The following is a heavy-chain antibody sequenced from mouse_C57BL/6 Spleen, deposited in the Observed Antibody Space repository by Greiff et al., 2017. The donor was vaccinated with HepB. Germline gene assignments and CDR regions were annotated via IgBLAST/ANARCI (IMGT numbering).Heavy chain of an antibody. D-gene: IGHD1-1*01. J-gene: IGHJ3*01. CDR1: GYTFTDHP. CDR2: IYPRDGST. V-gene: IGHV1-78*01. CDR3: ARSHYGSSDAWFAY. Sequence: VQLQQSDAELVKPGASVKISCKVSGYTFTDHPIHWMKQRPDQGLAWIGYIYPRDGSTKYNEKFKGKAPLTAAKSSSTAYMQLNSLTSEDSAVYVCARSHYGSSDAWFAYWGQGTLVTVSA.